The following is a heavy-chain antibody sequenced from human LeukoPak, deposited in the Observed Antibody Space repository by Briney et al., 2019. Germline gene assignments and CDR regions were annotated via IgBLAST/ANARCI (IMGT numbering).Heavy chain of an antibody. V-gene: IGHV1-2*04. CDR2: INPNSGGT. D-gene: IGHD3-22*01. Sequence: ASVKVSCKASGYTFTGYYMHWVRQAPGQGLEWMGWINPNSGGTNYAQKFQGWVTMTRDTSISTAYMELSRLRSDDTAVYYCARDLARIPDGYHYDSDAFDIWGQGTMVTVSS. CDR1: GYTFTGYY. CDR3: ARDLARIPDGYHYDSDAFDI. J-gene: IGHJ3*02.